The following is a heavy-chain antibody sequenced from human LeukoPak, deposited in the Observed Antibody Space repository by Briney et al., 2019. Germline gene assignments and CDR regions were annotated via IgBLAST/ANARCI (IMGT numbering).Heavy chain of an antibody. J-gene: IGHJ4*02. D-gene: IGHD6-13*01. Sequence: PGGSLRLSCAASGYTFSDYWTGWVRQAPGKGLEWVANINQGGSEKHYVDSVEGRFTISRDNAKNSLYLQMNSLRAEDAAVYYCASQYSSPNNFWGQGTLVTVSS. CDR3: ASQYSSPNNF. V-gene: IGHV3-7*05. CDR2: INQGGSEK. CDR1: GYTFSDYW.